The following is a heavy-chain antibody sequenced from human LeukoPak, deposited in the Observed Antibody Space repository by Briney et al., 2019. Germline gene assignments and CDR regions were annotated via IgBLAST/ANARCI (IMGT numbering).Heavy chain of an antibody. Sequence: GGSLRLSCAASGFTFDDYGMSWVRQAPGKGLEWVSGINWNGGSTGYADSVKGRFTISRDNAKNSLYLQMNSLRAEDTALYYCARSENFIAVADTFDIWGQGTMVTVSS. V-gene: IGHV3-20*04. J-gene: IGHJ3*02. CDR2: INWNGGST. D-gene: IGHD6-19*01. CDR1: GFTFDDYG. CDR3: ARSENFIAVADTFDI.